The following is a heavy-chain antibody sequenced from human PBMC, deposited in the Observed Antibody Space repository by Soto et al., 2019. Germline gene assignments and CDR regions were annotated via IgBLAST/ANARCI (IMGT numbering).Heavy chain of an antibody. CDR2: ISSSGSTI. V-gene: IGHV3-11*01. CDR1: GFTFSDYY. D-gene: IGHD2-2*01. J-gene: IGHJ6*02. Sequence: PGGSLRLSCAASGFTFSDYYMSWIRQAPGKGLEWVSYISSSGSTIYYADSVKGRFTISRDNAKNSLYLQMNSLRAEDTAVYYCARAIVPAATLYYYYYGMDVWGQGTTVTVSS. CDR3: ARAIVPAATLYYYYYGMDV.